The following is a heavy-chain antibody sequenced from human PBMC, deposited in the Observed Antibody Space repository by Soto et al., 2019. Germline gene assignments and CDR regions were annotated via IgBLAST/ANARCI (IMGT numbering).Heavy chain of an antibody. V-gene: IGHV4-59*01. CDR1: GGSISGYY. CDR2: IYISGNT. J-gene: IGHJ4*02. CDR3: AREYCSSTRCYGTFDY. D-gene: IGHD2-2*01. Sequence: SETLSLTCAVSGGSISGYYWSWIRQPPGKGLEWIGYIYISGNTNYNPSLKSRVTMAVDTSKNQFSLKLSSVTAADTAVYFCAREYCSSTRCYGTFDYWGQGVLVTVSS.